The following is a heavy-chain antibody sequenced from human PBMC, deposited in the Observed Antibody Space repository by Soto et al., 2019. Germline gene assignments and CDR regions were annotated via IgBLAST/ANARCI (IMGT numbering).Heavy chain of an antibody. D-gene: IGHD1-26*01. CDR3: ARIIVGALFRGFDI. V-gene: IGHV4-4*02. CDR1: GGSISSSNW. Sequence: SETLSLTCAVSGGSISSSNWWSWARQPPGKGLEWIGEIYHSGSTNYNPSLKSRVTISVDKSKNQFSLKLSSVTAADTAVYYCARIIVGALFRGFDIWGQGTMVTVSS. J-gene: IGHJ3*02. CDR2: IYHSGST.